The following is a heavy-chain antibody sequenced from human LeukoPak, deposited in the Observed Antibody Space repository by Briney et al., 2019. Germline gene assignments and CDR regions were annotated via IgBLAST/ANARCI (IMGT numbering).Heavy chain of an antibody. D-gene: IGHD3-3*01. CDR3: ARHKPTYYDFWSGYYSGWFDP. J-gene: IGHJ5*02. Sequence: SETLSLTCAVYGGSFSGYYWSWIRQPPGKGLEWIGEINHSGSTNYNPFLKSRVTISVDTSKNQFSLKLSSVTAADTAVYYCARHKPTYYDFWSGYYSGWFDPWGQGTLVTVSS. V-gene: IGHV4-34*01. CDR1: GGSFSGYY. CDR2: INHSGST.